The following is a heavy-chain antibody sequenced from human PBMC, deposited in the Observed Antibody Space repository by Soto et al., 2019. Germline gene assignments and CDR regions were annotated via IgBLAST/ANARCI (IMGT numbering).Heavy chain of an antibody. J-gene: IGHJ6*02. CDR1: GYTFTRYG. V-gene: IGHV1-18*01. D-gene: IGHD3-16*01. CDR3: SMVDVYVTPSPQDV. Sequence: QVQLVQSGAEVKNPGASVKVSCKASGYTFTRYGIGWARQAPGQGLEWMGWINTYNGNTNYAQNVQGRVTLTTYTAXSTAYMELRSLRSNDPGIYYCSMVDVYVTPSPQDVWGQGTTVIVSS. CDR2: INTYNGNT.